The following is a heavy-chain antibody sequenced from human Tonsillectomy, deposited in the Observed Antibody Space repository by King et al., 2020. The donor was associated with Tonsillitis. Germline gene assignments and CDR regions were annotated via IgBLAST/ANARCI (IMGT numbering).Heavy chain of an antibody. Sequence: VQLQQWGAGLLKPSETLSLTCAVYGGSFSGYYWSWIRQPPGKGLEWIGEINHSGSTNYNPSLKSRVTVSVDTSKNQFSLKLSSVTAADTAVYYFARGSPLQPYYYDSSGYYYGGIPDEARFDPWGQGTLVTVSS. D-gene: IGHD3-22*01. V-gene: IGHV4-34*01. J-gene: IGHJ5*02. CDR1: GGSFSGYY. CDR3: ARGSPLQPYYYDSSGYYYGGIPDEARFDP. CDR2: INHSGST.